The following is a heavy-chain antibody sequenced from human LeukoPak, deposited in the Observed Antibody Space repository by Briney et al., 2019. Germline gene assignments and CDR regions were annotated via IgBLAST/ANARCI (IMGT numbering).Heavy chain of an antibody. CDR2: IWYDGSIK. CDR1: GFTFNTYG. D-gene: IGHD2-2*02. J-gene: IGHJ5*02. CDR3: ARGMEVPAAIYH. V-gene: IGHV3-30*19. Sequence: SGGSLRLSCAASGFTFNTYGINWVRQAPGKGLEWVAVIWYDGSIKYYADSVKGRFTISRDNSKNTLYLQMNSLRAEDTAVYYCARGMEVPAAIYHWGQGTLVTVSS.